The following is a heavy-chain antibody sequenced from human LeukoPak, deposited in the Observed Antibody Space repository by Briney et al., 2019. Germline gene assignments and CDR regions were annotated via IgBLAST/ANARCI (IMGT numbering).Heavy chain of an antibody. CDR1: GFIFSNYA. D-gene: IGHD3-10*01. CDR2: INDDGSFR. V-gene: IGHV3-74*01. J-gene: IGHJ1*01. Sequence: GGSLRLSCAASGFIFSNYAMSWVRQAPGKGLEWVSRINDDGSFRRYANSVKGRFTISRDNAKNTLFLQMDSLRAEDTAVYYCARVSGPGMNEYYHLWGQGTLVTVSS. CDR3: ARVSGPGMNEYYHL.